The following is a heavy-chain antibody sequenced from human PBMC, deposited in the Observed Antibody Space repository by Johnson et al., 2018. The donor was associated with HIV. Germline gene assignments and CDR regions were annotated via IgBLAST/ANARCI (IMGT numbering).Heavy chain of an antibody. J-gene: IGHJ3*02. V-gene: IGHV3-74*02. D-gene: IGHD4-11*01. CDR2: INSDGSST. CDR1: GFTFNNAW. Sequence: VQLVESGGGLVKPGGSLRLSCAASGFTFNNAWMSWVRQAPGKGLAWVGRINSDGSSTSYADSVKGRFTISRDNAKNSLYLQMNSLRAEDTALYYCARDTYSSDACDIWGQGTMVTVSS. CDR3: ARDTYSSDACDI.